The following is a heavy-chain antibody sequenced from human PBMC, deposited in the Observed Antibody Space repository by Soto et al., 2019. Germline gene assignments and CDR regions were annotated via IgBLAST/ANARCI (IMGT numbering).Heavy chain of an antibody. D-gene: IGHD4-17*01. Sequence: GGSLRLSCAASGFTFSSYGMHWVRQAPGKGLEWVAVIWYDGSNKYYADSVKGRFTISRDNSKNTLYLQMNSLRAEDTAVYYCARDDREDYGVDYWGQGTLVTVSS. J-gene: IGHJ4*02. CDR2: IWYDGSNK. CDR3: ARDDREDYGVDY. CDR1: GFTFSSYG. V-gene: IGHV3-33*01.